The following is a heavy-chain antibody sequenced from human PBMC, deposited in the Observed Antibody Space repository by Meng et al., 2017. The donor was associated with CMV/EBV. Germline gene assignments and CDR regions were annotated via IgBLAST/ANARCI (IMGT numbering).Heavy chain of an antibody. CDR3: ARRPLYIVVVPAARNWFDP. D-gene: IGHD2-2*01. J-gene: IGHJ5*02. V-gene: IGHV4-34*01. Sequence: GSLRLSCAVYGGSFSGYYWSWIRQPPGKGLEWIGEINHSGSTNYNPSLKSRVTISVDTSKNQFSLKLSSVTAADTAVYYCARRPLYIVVVPAARNWFDPWGQGTLVTVS. CDR2: INHSGST. CDR1: GGSFSGYY.